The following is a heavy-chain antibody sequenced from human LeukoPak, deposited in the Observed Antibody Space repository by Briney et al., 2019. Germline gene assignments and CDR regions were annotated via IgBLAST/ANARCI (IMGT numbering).Heavy chain of an antibody. CDR1: GFTFSIYG. CDR2: VSYDGSNK. V-gene: IGHV3-30*18. J-gene: IGHJ4*02. CDR3: AKDGWFGELSYYFDY. Sequence: GGSLRLSCAASGFTFSIYGMHWVRQAPGKGLEWVAVVSYDGSNKYYADSVKGRFTISRDNSKNMLYLQMNSLRAEDTAVYYCAKDGWFGELSYYFDYWGQGTLVTVSS. D-gene: IGHD3-10*01.